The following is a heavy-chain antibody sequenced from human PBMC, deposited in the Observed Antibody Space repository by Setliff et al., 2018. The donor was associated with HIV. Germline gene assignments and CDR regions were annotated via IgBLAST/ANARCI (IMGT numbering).Heavy chain of an antibody. V-gene: IGHV3-23*01. D-gene: IGHD3-3*01. Sequence: GGSLRLSCAASGFTFTSYAMNWVRQAPGKGLEWVSSISGSGSTTYYADSVKGRLTISRDNSQNALYLHMNSLRAEDTAVYYCTREDVKFSEWPIHYYMDVWGKGTTVTVSS. CDR1: GFTFTSYA. CDR3: TREDVKFSEWPIHYYMDV. J-gene: IGHJ6*03. CDR2: ISGSGSTT.